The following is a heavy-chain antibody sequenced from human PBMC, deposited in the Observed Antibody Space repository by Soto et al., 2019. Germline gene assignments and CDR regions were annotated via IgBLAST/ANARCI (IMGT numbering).Heavy chain of an antibody. V-gene: IGHV4-34*01. CDR1: GGSFSGYY. CDR2: INHSGST. D-gene: IGHD6-13*01. CDR3: ARGPSAAAGTFYLFY. Sequence: SETLSLTCAVYGGSFSGYYWSWIRQPPGKGLEWIGEINHSGSTNYNPSLKSRVTISVDTSKNQFSLKLSSVTAADTAVYYCARGPSAAAGTFYLFYWGQGTLVTVSS. J-gene: IGHJ4*02.